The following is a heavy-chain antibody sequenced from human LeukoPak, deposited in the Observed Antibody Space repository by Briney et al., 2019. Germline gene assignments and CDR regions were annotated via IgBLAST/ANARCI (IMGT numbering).Heavy chain of an antibody. J-gene: IGHJ4*02. D-gene: IGHD2-8*01. CDR3: AKGGYCTNGVCYVDDY. CDR2: IRDDGSNK. V-gene: IGHV3-30*02. CDR1: GVTFSSDG. Sequence: GGSLRLSCAASGVTFSSDGMHWGRQAPGKGLEGVAFIRDDGSNKYYADSVKGRFPISRDNSKNTLYLQMHSLRAEDPAVYYCAKGGYCTNGVCYVDDYWGQGTLVPVSS.